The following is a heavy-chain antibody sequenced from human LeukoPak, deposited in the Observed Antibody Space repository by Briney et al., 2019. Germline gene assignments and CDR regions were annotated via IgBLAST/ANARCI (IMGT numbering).Heavy chain of an antibody. V-gene: IGHV3-53*01. CDR3: ARDQYFYGSGSYPSDY. CDR1: GFTVSSNY. D-gene: IGHD3-10*01. Sequence: GGSLRLSCAASGFTVSSNYMSWVRQAPGKGLEWVSVIYAGGKTCYADSVKGRFTISRDNSKSTLYLQMNSLRAEDTGVYYCARDQYFYGSGSYPSDYWGQGTLVTVSS. CDR2: IYAGGKT. J-gene: IGHJ4*02.